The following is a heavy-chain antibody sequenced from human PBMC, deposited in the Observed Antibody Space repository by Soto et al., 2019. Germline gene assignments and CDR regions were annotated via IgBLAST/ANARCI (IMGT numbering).Heavy chain of an antibody. V-gene: IGHV4-34*01. Sequence: SETLSLTCAVYGGSFSGYYWSWIRQPPGKGLEWIGEINHSGSTNYNPSLKSRVTISVDTSKNQFSLKLSSVTAADTAVYYCARGRRTTVTIDYRGQRTPVTVSS. D-gene: IGHD4-17*01. CDR2: INHSGST. J-gene: IGHJ4*02. CDR1: GGSFSGYY. CDR3: ARGRRTTVTIDY.